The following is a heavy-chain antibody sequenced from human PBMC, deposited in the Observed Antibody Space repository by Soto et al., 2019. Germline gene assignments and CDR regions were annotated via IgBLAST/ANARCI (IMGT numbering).Heavy chain of an antibody. CDR2: INPNSGGT. D-gene: IGHD3-10*01. V-gene: IGHV1-2*04. CDR1: GYTFTGYY. Sequence: ASVKVSCKASGYTFTGYYMHWVRQAPGQGLEWMGWINPNSGGTNYAQKFQGWVTMTRDTSISTAYMELSRLRSDDTAVYYCARGTYYGSGMDFDYWGQGTLVTVSS. J-gene: IGHJ4*02. CDR3: ARGTYYGSGMDFDY.